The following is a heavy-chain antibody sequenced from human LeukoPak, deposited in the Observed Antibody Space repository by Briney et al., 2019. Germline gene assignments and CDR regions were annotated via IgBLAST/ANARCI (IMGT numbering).Heavy chain of an antibody. Sequence: PSETLSLTCTVSGGSISSYYWSWIRQPPGKGLEWIGYIYDSGSINYNPSLKSRVTISVDTSKNQFSLKLSSVTAADTAVYYCARSLFGSGYYLANDYWGQGTLVTVSS. CDR2: IYDSGSI. CDR1: GGSISSYY. CDR3: ARSLFGSGYYLANDY. V-gene: IGHV4-59*01. J-gene: IGHJ4*02. D-gene: IGHD3-22*01.